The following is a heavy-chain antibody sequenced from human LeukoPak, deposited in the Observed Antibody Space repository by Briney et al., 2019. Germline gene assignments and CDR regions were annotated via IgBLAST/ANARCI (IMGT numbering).Heavy chain of an antibody. CDR2: IKQDGSEK. CDR3: AKDLPRIVVVPAASAFDI. J-gene: IGHJ3*02. V-gene: IGHV3-7*01. Sequence: GGSLRLSCAASGFTFSSYWMSWVRQAPGKGLEWVANIKQDGSEKYYVDSVKGRFTISRDNAKNSLYLQMNSLRAEDTAVYYCAKDLPRIVVVPAASAFDIWGQGTMVTVSS. CDR1: GFTFSSYW. D-gene: IGHD2-2*01.